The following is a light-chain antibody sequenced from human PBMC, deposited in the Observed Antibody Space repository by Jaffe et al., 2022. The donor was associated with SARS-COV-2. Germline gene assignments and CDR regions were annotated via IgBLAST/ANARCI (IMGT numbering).Light chain of an antibody. Sequence: EIVLTQSPGTLSLSPGEGATLSCRASQSVSSSYLAWYQQKRGQAPRLLIYGATSRAIGIPDRFSGSGSGTDFTLTISGLEPEDFAVYYCQQSGTFGPGTKVDIK. V-gene: IGKV3-20*01. CDR1: QSVSSSY. J-gene: IGKJ3*01. CDR3: QQSGT. CDR2: GAT.